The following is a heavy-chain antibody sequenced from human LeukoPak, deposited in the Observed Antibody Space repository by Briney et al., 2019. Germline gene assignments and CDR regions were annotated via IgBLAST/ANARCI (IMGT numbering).Heavy chain of an antibody. D-gene: IGHD3-9*01. Sequence: SETLSLTCTVSGGSISSGGYYWAWIRQHPGKGLEWIGYIYYSGSTYYNPSLKSRVAISLDTSKNQFSLKLSSVTAADTAVYYCARYFDPPEYFRHWGQGTLVTVSS. CDR3: ARYFDPPEYFRH. J-gene: IGHJ1*01. CDR1: GGSISSGGYY. V-gene: IGHV4-31*03. CDR2: IYYSGST.